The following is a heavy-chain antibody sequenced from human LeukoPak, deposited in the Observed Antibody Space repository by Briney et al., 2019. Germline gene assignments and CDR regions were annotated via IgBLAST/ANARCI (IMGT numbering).Heavy chain of an antibody. J-gene: IGHJ4*02. CDR2: ISSGSSTI. D-gene: IGHD3-10*01. V-gene: IGHV3-48*01. CDR1: GFTFSSYT. Sequence: GGSLRLSCAASGFTFSSYTMNWVRQAPGKGLEWISHISSGSSTIYYADSVKGRFTVSRDNAKNSLYLQMNSLRAEDTAVYYCARDHYGSQGYWGQGTLVTVSS. CDR3: ARDHYGSQGY.